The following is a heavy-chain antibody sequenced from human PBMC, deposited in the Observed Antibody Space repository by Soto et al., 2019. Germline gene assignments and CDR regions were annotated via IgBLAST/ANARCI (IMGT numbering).Heavy chain of an antibody. CDR3: ARIDQARVI. J-gene: IGHJ4*02. CDR1: GFSLSNVRMG. V-gene: IGHV2-26*01. D-gene: IGHD6-6*01. Sequence: SGPTLVNPTETLTLTCTVSGFSLSNVRMGVSWIRQPPGKALEWLAHIFSNDVKSYSASVRSRLTVSKGTPRSQVVLTMTNMDPVDTGTYYCARIDQARVIWGQGALVTVPS. CDR2: IFSNDVK.